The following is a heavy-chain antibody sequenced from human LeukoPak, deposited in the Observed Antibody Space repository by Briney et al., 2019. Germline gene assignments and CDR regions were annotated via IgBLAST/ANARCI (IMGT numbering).Heavy chain of an antibody. CDR3: ARDKGSGATNYFDY. J-gene: IGHJ4*02. CDR2: ISAYNGNT. V-gene: IGHV1-18*01. CDR1: GYTFTSYG. D-gene: IGHD1-26*01. Sequence: ASVKVSCKASGYTFTSYGISWVRQAPGQGLEWMGWISAYNGNTNYAQKLQGRVTMTTDTSTSTAYMELRGLRSDDTAVYYCARDKGSGATNYFDYWGQGTLVTVSS.